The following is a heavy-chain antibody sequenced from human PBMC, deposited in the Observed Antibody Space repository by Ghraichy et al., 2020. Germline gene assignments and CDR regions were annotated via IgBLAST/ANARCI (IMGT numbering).Heavy chain of an antibody. CDR3: AKPWGSSGWYPYYFDY. Sequence: GESLNISCAASGFTFSSYAMSWVRQAPGKGLEWVSAISGSGGSTYYADSVKGRFTISRDNSKNTLYLQMNSLRAEDTAVYYCAKPWGSSGWYPYYFDYWGQGTLVTVSS. CDR1: GFTFSSYA. D-gene: IGHD6-19*01. J-gene: IGHJ4*02. CDR2: ISGSGGST. V-gene: IGHV3-23*01.